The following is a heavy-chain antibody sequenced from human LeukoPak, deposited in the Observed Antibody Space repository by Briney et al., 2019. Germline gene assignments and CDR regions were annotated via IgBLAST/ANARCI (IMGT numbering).Heavy chain of an antibody. V-gene: IGHV3-7*01. CDR3: ARGRFSYDNSGYSSFYY. CDR1: GFTFSSYW. Sequence: GGTLRLSCAASGFTFSSYWMSWVRQAPGKGLERVANIKEDGSGKDCVDSVKGRFTISRDNAKNSLYLQMNSLRVEDTALYYCARGRFSYDNSGYSSFYYWGQGTLVTVSS. CDR2: IKEDGSGK. D-gene: IGHD3-22*01. J-gene: IGHJ4*02.